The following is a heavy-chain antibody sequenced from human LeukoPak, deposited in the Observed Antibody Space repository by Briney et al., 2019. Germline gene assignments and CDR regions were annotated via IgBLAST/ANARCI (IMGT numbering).Heavy chain of an antibody. CDR3: AKDDGRYSGNFDF. CDR2: ISYDGSNK. Sequence: GGSLRLSCAASGFTFSSVAMHWVRQAPCKGLEWVAVISYDGSNKYYSDSVRGRFTISRDNSKNTLYVQMNSLRAEDTAVYYCAKDDGRYSGNFDFWGQGTLVTVSS. D-gene: IGHD6-19*01. J-gene: IGHJ4*02. V-gene: IGHV3-30*18. CDR1: GFTFSSVA.